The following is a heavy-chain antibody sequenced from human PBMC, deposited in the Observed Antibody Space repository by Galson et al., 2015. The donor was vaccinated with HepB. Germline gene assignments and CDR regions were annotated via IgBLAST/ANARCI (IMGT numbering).Heavy chain of an antibody. D-gene: IGHD6-19*01. CDR1: GFTFSNFA. J-gene: IGHJ4*02. Sequence: SLRLSCAASGFTFSNFALHWVRQAPGKGLEWVSVMSYDGTNKYYGGSVKGRFTVSRDTSKNTMFLQMNSLTIDDTAMYYCARGGLRAVAGTKGDYWGQGTLVTVSS. CDR2: MSYDGTNK. V-gene: IGHV3-30-3*01. CDR3: ARGGLRAVAGTKGDY.